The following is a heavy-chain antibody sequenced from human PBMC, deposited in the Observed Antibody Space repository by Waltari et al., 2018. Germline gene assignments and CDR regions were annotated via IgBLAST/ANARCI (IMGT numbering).Heavy chain of an antibody. CDR1: GGSIRSSRYY. CDR2: IYYSGST. Sequence: QLQLQESGPGLVKPSETLSLTCTVSGGSIRSSRYYWGWIRQPPGKGLEWIGSIYYSGSTYYNPSLKSRVTISVDTSKNQFSLKLSSVTAADTAVYYCARQPLRRSRRPDAFDIWGQGTMVTVSS. CDR3: ARQPLRRSRRPDAFDI. J-gene: IGHJ3*02. V-gene: IGHV4-39*01.